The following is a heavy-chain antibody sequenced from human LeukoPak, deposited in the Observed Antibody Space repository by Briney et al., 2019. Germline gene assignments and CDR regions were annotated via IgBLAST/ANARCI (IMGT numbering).Heavy chain of an antibody. J-gene: IGHJ6*03. D-gene: IGHD2-2*01. V-gene: IGHV4-39*07. CDR1: GGSISSSRDY. CDR3: ARDTPAAYAYYYYYYYMDV. Sequence: SETLSLTCTVSGGSISSSRDYWAWLRQPPGKGLEWIANIYYSGSTYYNPSLKSRVTISVDTSKNQFSLKLSSVTAADTAVYYCARDTPAAYAYYYYYYYMDVWGKGTTVTVSS. CDR2: IYYSGST.